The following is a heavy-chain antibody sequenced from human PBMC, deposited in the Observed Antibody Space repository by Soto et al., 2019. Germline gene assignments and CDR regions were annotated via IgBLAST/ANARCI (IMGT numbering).Heavy chain of an antibody. CDR2: SRDKPQAYST. CDR1: GFTLSDHY. J-gene: IGHJ4*02. Sequence: EVQLVESGGGLVQPGGSLRLSCAGSGFTLSDHYIDWVRQAPGKGLEWVGRSRDKPQAYSTTYAASVKGRFTASRDESKNSEYLQMNSLKTEDTAVYYCVRATYFSDSSGYTRCLDSWGQGALVSVSS. V-gene: IGHV3-72*01. D-gene: IGHD3-22*01. CDR3: VRATYFSDSSGYTRCLDS.